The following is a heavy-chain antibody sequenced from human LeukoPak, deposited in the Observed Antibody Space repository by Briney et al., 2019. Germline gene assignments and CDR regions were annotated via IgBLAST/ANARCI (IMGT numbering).Heavy chain of an antibody. CDR3: ARGAAYSSSWHEYYFDY. J-gene: IGHJ4*02. V-gene: IGHV4-61*01. D-gene: IGHD6-13*01. CDR2: ISYSGST. Sequence: SETLSLTCSVSGDSVSSNSYYWSWIRQPPGKGLEWIGYISYSGSTNYNPSLKSRVTISVDTSKNQFSLKLSSVTAADTAVYYCARGAAYSSSWHEYYFDYWGQGTLVTVSS. CDR1: GDSVSSNSYY.